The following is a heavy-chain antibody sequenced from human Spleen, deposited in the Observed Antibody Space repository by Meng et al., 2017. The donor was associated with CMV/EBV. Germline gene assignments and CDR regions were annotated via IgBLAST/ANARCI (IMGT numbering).Heavy chain of an antibody. CDR3: AKGGGERVTFDAMDV. Sequence: SLKISCAASGFTFDDYAMHWVRQAPGKGLEWVSGFSGNTGFIAYADSVKGRFTISRDNAKKTLSLQMDSLRPEYTALYYCAKGGGERVTFDAMDVWGQGTTVTVSS. D-gene: IGHD2-21*02. V-gene: IGHV3-9*01. J-gene: IGHJ6*02. CDR2: FSGNTGFI. CDR1: GFTFDDYA.